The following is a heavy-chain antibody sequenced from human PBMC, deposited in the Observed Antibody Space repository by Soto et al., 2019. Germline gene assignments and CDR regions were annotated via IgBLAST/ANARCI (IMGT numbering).Heavy chain of an antibody. CDR2: IYYNGNT. D-gene: IGHD4-17*01. CDR1: GGSISSYY. J-gene: IGHJ6*02. V-gene: IGHV4-59*06. CDR3: ARATTVTSSFFYYGLDV. Sequence: PSETLSLTCTVSGGSISSYYWSWIRQPPGKGLEWIGHIYYNGNTYYNPSLKSRLTMSLDTSQNQFSLHLTSVIAADSASYFCARATTVTSSFFYYGLDVGGQGTRVTVSS.